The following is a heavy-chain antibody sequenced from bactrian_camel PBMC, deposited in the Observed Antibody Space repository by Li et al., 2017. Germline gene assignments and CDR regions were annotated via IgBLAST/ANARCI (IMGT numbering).Heavy chain of an antibody. CDR2: IDVDGNT. J-gene: IGHJ4*01. V-gene: IGHV3S9*01. D-gene: IGHD4*01. CDR1: RYRERRYC. Sequence: HVQLVESGGGSVQAGESLRLTCTASRYRERRYCMGWFRQAPGKEREGVAAIDVDGNTLCGDAVKGRFTISLGSAPNTVDLQMGNVQPEDTAMYYCAAGGEEVWTLGLCLSTIERGDYGQGTQVTVS.